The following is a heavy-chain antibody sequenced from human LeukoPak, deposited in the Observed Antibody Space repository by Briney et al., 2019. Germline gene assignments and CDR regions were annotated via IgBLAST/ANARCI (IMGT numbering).Heavy chain of an antibody. Sequence: PGGSLRLSCSASGFTFSSYWMSWVRQAPGKGLEWVANIKQDGSEKYYVDSVKGRFTISRDNAKNSLYLQMNSLRAEDTAVYYCAREQYDILTGYKAFDIWGQGTMVTVSS. D-gene: IGHD3-9*01. J-gene: IGHJ3*02. CDR2: IKQDGSEK. CDR1: GFTFSSYW. V-gene: IGHV3-7*01. CDR3: AREQYDILTGYKAFDI.